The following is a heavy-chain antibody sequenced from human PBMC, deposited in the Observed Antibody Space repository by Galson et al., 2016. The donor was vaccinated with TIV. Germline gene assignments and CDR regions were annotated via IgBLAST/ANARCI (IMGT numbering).Heavy chain of an antibody. CDR2: ISWNSGKL. CDR3: ARDRFWSGDNEPFDL. Sequence: SLRLSCAAAGFTFEDHAMHWVRQIPGRGLEWVSHISWNSGKLGYAASVNGRFTISRDNAKHSVYLQMNRLRLEDTALYYCARDRFWSGDNEPFDLWGQGTVVTVS. D-gene: IGHD3-10*01. V-gene: IGHV3-9*01. CDR1: GFTFEDHA. J-gene: IGHJ3*01.